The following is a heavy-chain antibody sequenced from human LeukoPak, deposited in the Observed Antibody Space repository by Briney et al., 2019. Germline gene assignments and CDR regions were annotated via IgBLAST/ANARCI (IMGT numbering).Heavy chain of an antibody. J-gene: IGHJ4*02. CDR1: GFTFDDYA. Sequence: GGSLRLSCAASGFTFDDYAMHWVRQAPGKGLEWVSGISWNSGSIGYADSVKGRFTISRDNAKNSLYLQMNSLRAEDTAVYYCAREEGRYYYDSSGYIDYWGQGTLVTVSS. CDR2: ISWNSGSI. V-gene: IGHV3-9*01. CDR3: AREEGRYYYDSSGYIDY. D-gene: IGHD3-22*01.